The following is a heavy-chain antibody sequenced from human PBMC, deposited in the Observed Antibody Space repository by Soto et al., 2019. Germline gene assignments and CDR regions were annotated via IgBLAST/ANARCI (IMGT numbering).Heavy chain of an antibody. D-gene: IGHD2-2*01. CDR2: TYYRSKWYN. CDR3: ARDPNIVVVRAATSRYYGMEV. Sequence: QSLSHTCAISVDGVSSNSAASDWIRQSPSRGLEWLGRTYYRSKWYNYYAVSVKSRITMNPDTSKNQFSLQLNSVTPDDAVVYYCARDPNIVVVRAATSRYYGMEVWGQGTAVTVSS. J-gene: IGHJ6*01. CDR1: VDGVSSNSAA. V-gene: IGHV6-1*01.